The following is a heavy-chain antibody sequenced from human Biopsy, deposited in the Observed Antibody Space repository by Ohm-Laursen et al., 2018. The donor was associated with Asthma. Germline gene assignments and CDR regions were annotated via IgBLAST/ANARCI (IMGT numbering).Heavy chain of an antibody. D-gene: IGHD4-23*01. Sequence: SLRLSCSASGFTFSIYDIHWVRQAPGKGLEWVAVISYDGGNKFYGDSVKGRFTLSRDNSRNTLYLQMNSLRVEDTAIYYCARTHERWTSIQDDALDIWSQGTMVIVSS. V-gene: IGHV3-30*03. CDR2: ISYDGGNK. CDR3: ARTHERWTSIQDDALDI. CDR1: GFTFSIYD. J-gene: IGHJ3*02.